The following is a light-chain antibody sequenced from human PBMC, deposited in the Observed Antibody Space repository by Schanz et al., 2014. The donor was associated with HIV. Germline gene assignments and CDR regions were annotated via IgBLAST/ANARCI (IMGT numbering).Light chain of an antibody. Sequence: IQMTQSPSSLSASVGDRVTITCRASQSVSWLLNWYQQKPGKAPKLLIYSASNLQSGVPSRFSGSGSGTDFTLTISSLQLEDSATYLCQQSYSTYTLGQGTKVQIK. CDR1: QSVSWL. J-gene: IGKJ2*01. V-gene: IGKV1-39*01. CDR3: QQSYSTYT. CDR2: SAS.